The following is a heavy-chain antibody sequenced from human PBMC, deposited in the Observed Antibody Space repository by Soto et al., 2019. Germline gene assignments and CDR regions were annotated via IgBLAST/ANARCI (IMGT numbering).Heavy chain of an antibody. J-gene: IGHJ4*02. CDR2: VSYDGTNK. D-gene: IGHD4-17*01. V-gene: IGHV3-30*02. CDR1: GFTFSNYG. CDR3: AKPRSPYGGNQHFDY. Sequence: PGGSLRLSCTASGFTFSNYGMHWVRQVPGKGLEWVTFVSYDGTNKYYADSVKGRFTVSRDNSRNTLYLQMDSLRIEDTGLYYCAKPRSPYGGNQHFDYWGQGTLVTVSS.